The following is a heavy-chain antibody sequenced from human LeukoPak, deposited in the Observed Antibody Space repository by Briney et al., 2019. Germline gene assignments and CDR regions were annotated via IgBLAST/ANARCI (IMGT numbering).Heavy chain of an antibody. CDR3: ARDLGYCSSTSCRNWFDP. CDR1: GGSISSSRYY. J-gene: IGHJ5*02. Sequence: SETLSLTCTVSGGSISSSRYYWGWIRQPPGKGLEWIGYIYYSGSTNYNPSLTSRVTISVDTSKNQFSLKLSSVTAADPAVYYCARDLGYCSSTSCRNWFDPWGQGTLVTVSS. V-gene: IGHV4-61*01. D-gene: IGHD2-2*01. CDR2: IYYSGST.